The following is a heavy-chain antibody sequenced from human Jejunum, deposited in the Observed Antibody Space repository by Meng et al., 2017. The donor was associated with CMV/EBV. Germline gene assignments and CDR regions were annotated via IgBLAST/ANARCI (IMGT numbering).Heavy chain of an antibody. D-gene: IGHD3-3*01. V-gene: IGHV1-8*01. J-gene: IGHJ5*02. Sequence: FTAYDTDWVGQATGQGVEGLGWININTGKTVYSQKFQGRVTMTRDTSVSTAYMELSSLTSADTAVYYCARAKNYDFWSGFYLNWFDPWGQGTLVTVSS. CDR2: ININTGKT. CDR3: ARAKNYDFWSGFYLNWFDP. CDR1: FTAYD.